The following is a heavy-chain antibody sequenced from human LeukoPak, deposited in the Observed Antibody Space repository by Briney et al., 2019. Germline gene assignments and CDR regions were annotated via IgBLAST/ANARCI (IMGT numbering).Heavy chain of an antibody. CDR2: ISSSSSYI. V-gene: IGHV3-21*01. CDR3: AREWNPYYYDSSAPDPFDY. J-gene: IGHJ4*02. Sequence: GGSLRLSCAASGFTFSSYSMNWVRQAPGKGLEWVSSISSSSSYIYYADVVKGRFTISRDNAKNSLYLQMNSLRAEDTAVYYCAREWNPYYYDSSAPDPFDYWGQGTLVTVSS. D-gene: IGHD3-22*01. CDR1: GFTFSSYS.